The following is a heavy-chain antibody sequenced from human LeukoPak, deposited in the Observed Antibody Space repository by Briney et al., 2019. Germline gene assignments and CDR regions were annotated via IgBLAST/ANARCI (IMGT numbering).Heavy chain of an antibody. CDR3: ARHPFGLTIGHSEY. CDR1: GFTFDDYG. Sequence: SGGSLRLSCAASGFTFDDYGMSWVRQAPGKGLEWVSGINWNGGSTGYADSVKGRFTISRDNAKSSLYLQMNSLRADDTAVYYCARHPFGLTIGHSEYWGRGTLVTVS. V-gene: IGHV3-20*04. J-gene: IGHJ4*02. D-gene: IGHD3/OR15-3a*01. CDR2: INWNGGST.